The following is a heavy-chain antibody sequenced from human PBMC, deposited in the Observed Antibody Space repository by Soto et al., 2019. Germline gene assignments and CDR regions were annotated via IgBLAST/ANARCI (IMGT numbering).Heavy chain of an antibody. CDR1: GYTFTNSG. D-gene: IGHD3-3*01. CDR3: ERDKGITTFGVYSMYYYGMDV. CDR2: ISTDNGNT. Sequence: ASVKVSCKASGYTFTNSGISWVRQAPGQGLEWMGWISTDNGNTNYAQHLQGRVSMTTDTSTSTAYMDLRSLRSDDTAVYYCERDKGITTFGVYSMYYYGMDVWSQGTTVTVSS. J-gene: IGHJ6*02. V-gene: IGHV1-18*01.